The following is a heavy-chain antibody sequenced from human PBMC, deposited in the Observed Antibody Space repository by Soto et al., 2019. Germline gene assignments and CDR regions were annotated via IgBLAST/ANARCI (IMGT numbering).Heavy chain of an antibody. J-gene: IGHJ5*02. Sequence: QVQLQESGPGLVKPSQTLSLTCTVSGGSISSGGYYWSWIRQHPGKGLEGIGYIYYSGSTYYNPSLKSRVTISVDTSKNQFSLKLSSVTAADTAVYYCARTPGYDYIWGSYRYAWFDPWGQGTLVTVSS. V-gene: IGHV4-31*03. D-gene: IGHD3-16*02. CDR2: IYYSGST. CDR3: ARTPGYDYIWGSYRYAWFDP. CDR1: GGSISSGGYY.